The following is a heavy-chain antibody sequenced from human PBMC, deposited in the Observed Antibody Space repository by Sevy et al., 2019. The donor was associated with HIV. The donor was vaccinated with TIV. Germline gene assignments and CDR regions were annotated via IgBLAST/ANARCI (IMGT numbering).Heavy chain of an antibody. CDR3: ARGSRVTFGS. D-gene: IGHD2-21*02. J-gene: IGHJ4*02. Sequence: GGSLRLSCAASGFTFTSDYMHWVRQPPGKGLVWVSHINTDGKIIRYADSVKGRFTTSRDNAKNTLYLQMNGLRAEDTAVYYCARGSRVTFGSWGQGTLVTVSS. CDR2: INTDGKII. V-gene: IGHV3-74*01. CDR1: GFTFTSDY.